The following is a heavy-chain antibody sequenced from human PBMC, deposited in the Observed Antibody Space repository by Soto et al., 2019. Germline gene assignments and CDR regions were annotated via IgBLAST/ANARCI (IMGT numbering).Heavy chain of an antibody. CDR2: IIPIFGTA. CDR3: ARSIPYCSSKRCYTSWFDP. D-gene: IGHD2-2*02. Sequence: ASVKVSCKASGGTFSSYAISWVRQAPGQGLEWMGGIIPIFGTANYAQKFQGRVTITADESTSTAYMELSSLRSEDTAVYYCARSIPYCSSKRCYTSWFDPWGQGTLVTVSS. J-gene: IGHJ5*02. CDR1: GGTFSSYA. V-gene: IGHV1-69*13.